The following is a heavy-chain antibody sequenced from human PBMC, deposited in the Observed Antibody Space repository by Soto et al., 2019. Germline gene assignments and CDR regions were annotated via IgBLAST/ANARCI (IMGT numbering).Heavy chain of an antibody. CDR1: GFTFSSYS. CDR2: ISSSSSYI. V-gene: IGHV3-21*01. CDR3: ARESTATVDY. J-gene: IGHJ4*02. D-gene: IGHD5-18*01. Sequence: PGGSLRLSCAASGFTFSSYSMNGVRQAPGKGMEWVSSISSSSSYIYYADSVKGRFTISRDNAKNSLYLQMNSLRAEDTAVYYCARESTATVDYWGQGTLVTVS.